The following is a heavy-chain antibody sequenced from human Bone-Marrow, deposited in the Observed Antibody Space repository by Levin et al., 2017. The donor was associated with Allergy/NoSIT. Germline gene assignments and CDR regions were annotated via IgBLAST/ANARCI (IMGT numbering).Heavy chain of an antibody. D-gene: IGHD2-2*01. V-gene: IGHV1-8*01. CDR1: GYTFTSYD. Sequence: ASVKVSCKASGYTFTSYDINWVRQATGQGLEWMGWMNPNSGNTGYAQKFQGRVTMTRNTSISTAYMELSSLRSEDTAVYYCARMSRLGYCSSTSRRCKQWLVNYFDYWGQGTLVTVSS. CDR3: ARMSRLGYCSSTSRRCKQWLVNYFDY. CDR2: MNPNSGNT. J-gene: IGHJ4*02.